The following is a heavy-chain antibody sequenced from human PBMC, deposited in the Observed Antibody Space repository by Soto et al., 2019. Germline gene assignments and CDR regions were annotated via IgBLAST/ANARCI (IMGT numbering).Heavy chain of an antibody. V-gene: IGHV3-30*03. J-gene: IGHJ6*02. D-gene: IGHD3-9*01. CDR2: ISYDGDYK. CDR1: GFTVSSYV. CDR3: ARGREYDILTGPPSMDV. Sequence: GGSLRLSCAASGFTVSSYVMHWVRQAPGKGLEWVAKISYDGDYKYYADSVKGRFTISRDNSKNTLYLQMNSLRAGDTAVYYCARGREYDILTGPPSMDVRAQGTTV.